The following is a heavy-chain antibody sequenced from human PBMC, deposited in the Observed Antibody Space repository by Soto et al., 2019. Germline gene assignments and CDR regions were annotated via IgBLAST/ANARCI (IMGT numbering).Heavy chain of an antibody. D-gene: IGHD3-16*01. CDR2: LTYTGGST. CDR3: AKIKGAITFLHFDT. V-gene: IGHV3-23*01. J-gene: IGHJ4*02. CDR1: TSNLKNYA. Sequence: PGGSLRLSCVDSTSNLKNYAMAWVRQAPGKGLEWVSALTYTGGSTYYAASVKGRFTISRDNSRNTLFLQMDRLRVDDTAVYYCAKIKGAITFLHFDTWGQGTLVTVSS.